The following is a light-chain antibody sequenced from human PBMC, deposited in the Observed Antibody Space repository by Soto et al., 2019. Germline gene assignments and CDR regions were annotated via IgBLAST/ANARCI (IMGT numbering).Light chain of an antibody. Sequence: EIVLSQSPATLSLSPGERATLSCRASQSVRTYLAWYQQKPGQAPRLLIYDASNRATGIPARFSGSGSVTDFTLTISSLEPEDFAIYYCQQRSIWPPYTFGQGTRMEIK. CDR2: DAS. J-gene: IGKJ2*01. V-gene: IGKV3-11*01. CDR3: QQRSIWPPYT. CDR1: QSVRTY.